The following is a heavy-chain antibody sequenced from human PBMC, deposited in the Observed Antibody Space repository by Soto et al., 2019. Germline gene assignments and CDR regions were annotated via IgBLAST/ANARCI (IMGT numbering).Heavy chain of an antibody. D-gene: IGHD3-22*01. CDR1: GYTLTELS. CDR3: ATKDYYDSSGYYYLGAFDI. J-gene: IGHJ3*02. CDR2: FDPEDGET. Sequence: SVKGSCKVSGYTLTELSMHWGRQAPVKGLEWMGGFDPEDGETIYAQKFQGRVTMTEDTSTDTAYMELSSLRSEDTAVYYCATKDYYDSSGYYYLGAFDIWGQGTMVTVSS. V-gene: IGHV1-24*01.